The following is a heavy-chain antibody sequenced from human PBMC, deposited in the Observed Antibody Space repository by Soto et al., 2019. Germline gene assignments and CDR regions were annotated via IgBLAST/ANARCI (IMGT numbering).Heavy chain of an antibody. Sequence: PGGSLRLSCAASGFTSSSYWMSWVRQARGKGLEWVANIKQDGSEKYYVDSVKGRFTISRDNAKNSLYLQMNSLRAEDTAVYYCARDHRYYYDSSGYKFDYWGQGTLVTVSS. CDR3: ARDHRYYYDSSGYKFDY. V-gene: IGHV3-7*03. CDR2: IKQDGSEK. D-gene: IGHD3-22*01. CDR1: GFTSSSYW. J-gene: IGHJ4*02.